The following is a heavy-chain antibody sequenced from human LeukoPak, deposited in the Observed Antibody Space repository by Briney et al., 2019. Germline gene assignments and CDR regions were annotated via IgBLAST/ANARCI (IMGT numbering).Heavy chain of an antibody. CDR1: GYTFTGYY. CDR2: INPNSGGT. J-gene: IGHJ6*03. Sequence: GASVKVSCKASGYTFTGYYMHWVRQAPGQGLEWMGWINPNSGGTNYAQKFQGRVTMTRDTSISTAYMELSRLRSDDTAVYYCARVLKYSGSYSNYYYMDVWGKGTTVTVSS. CDR3: ARVLKYSGSYSNYYYMDV. V-gene: IGHV1-2*02. D-gene: IGHD1-26*01.